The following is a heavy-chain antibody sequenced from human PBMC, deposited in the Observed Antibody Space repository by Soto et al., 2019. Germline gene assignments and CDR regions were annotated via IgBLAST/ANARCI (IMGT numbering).Heavy chain of an antibody. V-gene: IGHV4-4*07. CDR3: ARDEYYDSINWFEL. Sequence: SETLSLTCTVSGGAITAYYWSWIWQPVGEGLQWIWRVYSTGSTNYNPSLRSRVTMSVDTSQNQFFLRLSSVTAADTAIDYCARDEYYDSINWFELWGQGILVTVSS. CDR2: VYSTGST. J-gene: IGHJ5*02. D-gene: IGHD3-22*01. CDR1: GGAITAYY.